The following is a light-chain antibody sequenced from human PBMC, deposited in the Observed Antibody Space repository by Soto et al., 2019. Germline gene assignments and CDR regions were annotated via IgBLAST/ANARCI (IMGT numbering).Light chain of an antibody. J-gene: IGLJ2*01. V-gene: IGLV2-14*03. CDR2: DVS. CDR1: SSDVGGYNY. Sequence: QSVLTQPASVSGSPGQSITISCTGTSSDVGGYNYVSWYQQHPGKAPKLIIYDVSNRPSGVSNRFSGSKSGNTASLTISGLQAEDEADYYCSSYTSSSTLVFGGGNKLTVL. CDR3: SSYTSSSTLV.